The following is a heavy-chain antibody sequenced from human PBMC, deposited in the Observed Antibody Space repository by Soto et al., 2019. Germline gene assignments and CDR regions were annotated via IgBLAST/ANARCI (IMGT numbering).Heavy chain of an antibody. V-gene: IGHV3-23*01. J-gene: IGHJ3*02. D-gene: IGHD2-8*02. CDR1: GFICSSYD. CDR2: ILVDGRT. Sequence: GGSLRLSCAASGFICSSYDMSWVRQAPGKGLEWVSTILVDGRTFYVDSVKGRFTISRDNSKNTVYLQMNSLTAGDTALYYCAKATATGGGAFDICGQGTMVTVSS. CDR3: AKATATGGGAFDI.